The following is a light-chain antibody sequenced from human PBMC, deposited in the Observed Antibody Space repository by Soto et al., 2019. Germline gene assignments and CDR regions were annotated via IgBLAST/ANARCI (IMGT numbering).Light chain of an antibody. J-gene: IGLJ1*01. CDR1: SSDVGSYSL. CDR2: EDI. V-gene: IGLV2-23*01. CDR3: YTYAGGSTYL. Sequence: QSVLTQPASVSGSPGQSITTSCTGTSSDVGSYSLLSWYQHHPGKAPKPIIYEDIKGPSGVSNRFSGSKSGNTASLRISGLQAEDEADYYCYTYAGGSTYLFGTGTKVTVL.